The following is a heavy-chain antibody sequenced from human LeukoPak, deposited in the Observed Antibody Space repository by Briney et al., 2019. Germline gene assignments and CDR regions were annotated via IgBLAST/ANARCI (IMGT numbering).Heavy chain of an antibody. V-gene: IGHV1-46*01. J-gene: IGHJ5*02. CDR1: GYTFTSYY. CDR2: INPSGGST. Sequence: GASVKVSCKASGYTFTSYYMHWVRQAPGQGLEWMGIINPSGGSTSYAQKFQGRVTMTRDTSTSTVYMELSSLRSEVTAVYYCARAPYGSGSYYTTTFDPWGQGTLVTVSS. CDR3: ARAPYGSGSYYTTTFDP. D-gene: IGHD3-10*01.